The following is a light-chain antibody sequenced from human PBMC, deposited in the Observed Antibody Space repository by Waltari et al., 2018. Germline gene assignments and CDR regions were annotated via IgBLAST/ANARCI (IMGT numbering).Light chain of an antibody. J-gene: IGLJ3*02. CDR2: KAN. CDR1: SGPLHTTSY. V-gene: IGLV8-61*01. CDR3: LLYMGSGIWV. Sequence: QPVVTQEPSLSVSPGRTVTLTCALSSGPLHTTSYPRGYQQSPGQTPRTLVYKANIRSSGVPDRFSGSVLGNKAVLIITGAQVEDESTYYCLLYMGSGIWVFGGGTKLTVL.